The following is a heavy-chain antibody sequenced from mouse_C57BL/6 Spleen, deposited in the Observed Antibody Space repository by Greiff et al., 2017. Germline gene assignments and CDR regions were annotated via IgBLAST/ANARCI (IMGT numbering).Heavy chain of an antibody. Sequence: QVQLQQPGPELVKPGASVKLSCKASGYTFTSYWMHWVKQRPGQGLEWIGNINPSNGGTNYNEKFKSKATLTVDKSSSTAYMQLSSLTSEDSAVYYCARHYYGSSYDVYFDYWGQGTTLTVSS. D-gene: IGHD1-1*01. CDR3: ARHYYGSSYDVYFDY. CDR1: GYTFTSYW. J-gene: IGHJ2*01. V-gene: IGHV1-53*01. CDR2: INPSNGGT.